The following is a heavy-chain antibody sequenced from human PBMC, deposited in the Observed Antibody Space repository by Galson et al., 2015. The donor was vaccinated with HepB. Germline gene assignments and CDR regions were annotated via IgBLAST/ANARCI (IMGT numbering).Heavy chain of an antibody. J-gene: IGHJ4*02. D-gene: IGHD2-15*01. CDR2: IFAGGGST. CDR1: GYTLTNYH. CDR3: ARETPDTYYFDY. Sequence: SVKISCKASGYTLTNYHFHWVRQAPGQGPEWMGKIFAGGGSTRYAERFQGRVTMTRDSSTSTIYMEESSLRSGDTAVYYCARETPDTYYFDYWGQGTLVTVSS. V-gene: IGHV1-46*01.